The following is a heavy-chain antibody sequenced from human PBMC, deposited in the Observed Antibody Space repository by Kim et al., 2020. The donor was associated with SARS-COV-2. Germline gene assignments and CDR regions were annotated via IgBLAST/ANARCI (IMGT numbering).Heavy chain of an antibody. J-gene: IGHJ6*02. V-gene: IGHV3-33*06. CDR1: GFTFSSYA. D-gene: IGHD2-15*01. Sequence: GGSLRLSCAASGFTFSSYAMHWVRQAPGKGLEWVAVIWNDGSNKYYADSVKGRFTISRDNSKNTLYLQMNSLRAEDTAVYYCAKGLLEPLRGYYYYYVMDVGGQGNTVTVSS. CDR3: AKGLLEPLRGYYYYYVMDV. CDR2: IWNDGSNK.